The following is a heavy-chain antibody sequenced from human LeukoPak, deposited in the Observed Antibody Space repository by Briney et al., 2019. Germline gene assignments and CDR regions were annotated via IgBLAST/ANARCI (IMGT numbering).Heavy chain of an antibody. Sequence: SETLSLTCTVSGASISSYYWSWIRQPPGKGLEWIGYIDNTESTNYNPSLKSRITISVDKSKNQFSLKLSSVTAADTAVYYCARMTYDPHGVDVWGKGTTVTVSS. J-gene: IGHJ6*04. CDR1: GASISSYY. V-gene: IGHV4-59*01. CDR3: ARMTYDPHGVDV. D-gene: IGHD5-12*01. CDR2: IDNTEST.